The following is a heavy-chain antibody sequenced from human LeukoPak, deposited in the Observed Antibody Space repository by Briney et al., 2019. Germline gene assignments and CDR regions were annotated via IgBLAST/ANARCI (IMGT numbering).Heavy chain of an antibody. CDR1: GYTFTGYY. D-gene: IGHD3-22*01. CDR2: IIPIFGTA. V-gene: IGHV1-69*06. Sequence: ASVKVSCKASGYTFTGYYMHWVRPAPGQGLEWMGGIIPIFGTANYAQKFQGRVTITADKSTSTAYMELSSLRSEDTAVYYCARGRSDQLWSVVVTYFDYWGQGTLVTVSS. J-gene: IGHJ4*02. CDR3: ARGRSDQLWSVVVTYFDY.